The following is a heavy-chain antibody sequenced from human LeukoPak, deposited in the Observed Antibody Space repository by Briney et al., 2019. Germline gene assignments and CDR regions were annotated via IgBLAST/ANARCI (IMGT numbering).Heavy chain of an antibody. Sequence: GGSLRLSCAVSGFAFGSEAMSWVRQSPARGLEWVASISPGGGTTYYADYVKGRFIISRDNAKNSLYLQMSSLRAEDTAVYYCARVAPYYYYMDVWGKGTTVTVSS. CDR2: ISPGGGTT. V-gene: IGHV3-23*01. CDR1: GFAFGSEA. J-gene: IGHJ6*03. CDR3: ARVAPYYYYMDV.